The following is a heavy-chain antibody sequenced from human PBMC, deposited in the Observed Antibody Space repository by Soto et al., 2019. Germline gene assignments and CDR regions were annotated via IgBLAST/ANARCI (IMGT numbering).Heavy chain of an antibody. V-gene: IGHV3-21*01. Sequence: PGWSLRLSCAASGFTFSSYSMNWVRQAPGKGLEWVSSISSSSSYIYYADSVKGRFTISRDNAKNSLYLQMNSLRAEDTAVYYCARDRSQQWLVKRGMDVWGQGTTVTVSS. J-gene: IGHJ6*02. D-gene: IGHD6-19*01. CDR2: ISSSSSYI. CDR3: ARDRSQQWLVKRGMDV. CDR1: GFTFSSYS.